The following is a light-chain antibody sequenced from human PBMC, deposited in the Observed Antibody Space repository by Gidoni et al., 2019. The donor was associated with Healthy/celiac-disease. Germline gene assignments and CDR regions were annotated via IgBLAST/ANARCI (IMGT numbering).Light chain of an antibody. Sequence: DIVFTQSPGTLSLSPGERATLSCRASQSVSSSYLAWYQQKPGQAPSLLIYGASSRATGIPDRFSGSGSGTDFTLTISRLEPEDFAVYYCQQYGSSSYTFGQGTKLEIK. V-gene: IGKV3-20*01. CDR1: QSVSSSY. J-gene: IGKJ2*01. CDR2: GAS. CDR3: QQYGSSSYT.